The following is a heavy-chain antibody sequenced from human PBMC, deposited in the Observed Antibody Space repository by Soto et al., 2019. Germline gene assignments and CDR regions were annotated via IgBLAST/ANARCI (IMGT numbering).Heavy chain of an antibody. CDR3: ARNGYCISTRLYSDYYYGMDV. CDR1: GGTFSRYA. D-gene: IGHD2-2*01. Sequence: QVQLVQSGAEVKKPGSSVKVSCKASGGTFSRYAISWVRQAPGQGLEWMGGIITIFGTPDYAQKFQGRVTITADESTSTAYMELSSRRSEDTAVYYCARNGYCISTRLYSDYYYGMDVWGQGTTVTVSS. J-gene: IGHJ6*02. V-gene: IGHV1-69*12. CDR2: IITIFGTP.